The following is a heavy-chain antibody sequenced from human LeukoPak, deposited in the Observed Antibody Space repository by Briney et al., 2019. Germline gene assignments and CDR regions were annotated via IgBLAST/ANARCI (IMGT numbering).Heavy chain of an antibody. Sequence: ASVKVSCKASGYTFTSYDINWVRQAPGQGLEWMGWMNPNSGNTVYAQKFQGRVTMTRNTSISTAYMELSSLRSEDTAVYYCARGPAQDMVYYYYYGMDVWGQGTTVTVSS. CDR2: MNPNSGNT. CDR3: ARGPAQDMVYYYYYGMDV. V-gene: IGHV1-8*01. D-gene: IGHD2-15*01. J-gene: IGHJ6*02. CDR1: GYTFTSYD.